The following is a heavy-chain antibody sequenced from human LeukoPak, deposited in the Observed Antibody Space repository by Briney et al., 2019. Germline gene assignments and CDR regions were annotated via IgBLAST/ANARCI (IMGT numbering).Heavy chain of an antibody. V-gene: IGHV3-48*03. Sequence: PGGSLRLSCAASGFTFSSYEMNWVRQAPGKGLEWVSYISSSGSTIYYADSVKGRFTISRDNAKNSLYLQMNSLRAEDTAVYYCARDREYSSSWNDAFDIWGQGTMVTVSS. J-gene: IGHJ3*02. CDR3: ARDREYSSSWNDAFDI. D-gene: IGHD6-13*01. CDR1: GFTFSSYE. CDR2: ISSSGSTI.